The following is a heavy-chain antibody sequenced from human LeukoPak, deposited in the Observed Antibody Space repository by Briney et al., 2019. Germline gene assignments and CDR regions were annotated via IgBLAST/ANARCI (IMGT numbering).Heavy chain of an antibody. CDR2: IYSGGST. CDR1: GFSVSSKY. D-gene: IGHD3-10*01. V-gene: IGHV3-53*01. CDR3: ARGMVRGVEDFEPDTWGYPQAPMDV. Sequence: GGSLRLSCAASGFSVSSKYMGWVRQAPGKGLEWVSVIYSGGSTYYADSVKGRFTISRDNAKNSLYLQMNSLRAEDTAVYYCARGMVRGVEDFEPDTWGYPQAPMDVWGQGTTVTVSS. J-gene: IGHJ6*02.